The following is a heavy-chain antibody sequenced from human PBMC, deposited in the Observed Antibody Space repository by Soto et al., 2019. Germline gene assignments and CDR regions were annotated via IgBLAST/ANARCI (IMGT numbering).Heavy chain of an antibody. D-gene: IGHD5-18*01. CDR1: GFTFNTYG. V-gene: IGHV3-30*18. CDR2: ISDDGRNE. CDR3: AKEGIQLWSAFDY. Sequence: QVQLVESGGGVVQPGRSLRLSCAASGFTFNTYGMHWVRQAPGTGLEWVAVISDDGRNEYYADSLQGRFTISRDNSKNTLFLQMNSLRPDDTAVYYCAKEGIQLWSAFDYWGQGTLVTVSS. J-gene: IGHJ4*02.